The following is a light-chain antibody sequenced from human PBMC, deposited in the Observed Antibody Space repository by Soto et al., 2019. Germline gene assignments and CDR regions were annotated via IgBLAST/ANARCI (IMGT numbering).Light chain of an antibody. Sequence: DIVMTQSPDSLTVSLGERATINCKSSQSLLSNSNKKNYLAWYQQKPGQPPKLLIYWTSTRESGVPDRFTGSGSGTDFTITISSLQAEDVAVYFCQQYYTGRTFGQGTRVEIK. V-gene: IGKV4-1*01. CDR2: WTS. J-gene: IGKJ1*01. CDR3: QQYYTGRT. CDR1: QSLLSNSNKKNY.